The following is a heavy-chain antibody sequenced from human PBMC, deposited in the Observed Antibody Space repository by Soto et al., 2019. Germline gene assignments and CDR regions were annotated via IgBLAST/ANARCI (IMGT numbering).Heavy chain of an antibody. CDR1: GFTVSSKY. J-gene: IGHJ4*02. CDR2: IYGGGTT. V-gene: IGHV3-53*01. CDR3: VQTTGWPGFDF. Sequence: EVQLVESGGGLIQPGGSLRLSCAASGFTVSSKYMTWVRQAPGKGLEWVSVIYGGGTTYYADSVKGRFTISRDNSKNTWYLQMKSLRAEATAVYYCVQTTGWPGFDFWGQGTLVTVSS. D-gene: IGHD6-19*01.